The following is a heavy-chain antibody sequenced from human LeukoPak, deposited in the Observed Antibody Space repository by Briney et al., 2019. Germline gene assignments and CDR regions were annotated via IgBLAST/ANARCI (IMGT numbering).Heavy chain of an antibody. V-gene: IGHV4-61*02. Sequence: SETLSLTCTVSAGSISSGNYYWSWIRQPAGKGLEWIGRIYTSGSTNYNPSLKSRVTISVDTSKNRFFLKLSSVTAADTAVYYCAREPRLLRNWFDPWGQGTLVTVSS. D-gene: IGHD2-15*01. J-gene: IGHJ5*02. CDR3: AREPRLLRNWFDP. CDR1: AGSISSGNYY. CDR2: IYTSGST.